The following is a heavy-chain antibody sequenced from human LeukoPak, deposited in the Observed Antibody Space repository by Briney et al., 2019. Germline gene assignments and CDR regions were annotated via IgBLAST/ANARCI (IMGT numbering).Heavy chain of an antibody. J-gene: IGHJ5*02. CDR3: AREVQEDWFDP. V-gene: IGHV4-59*12. Sequence: SETLSLTCTVSGGSISSYYWSWIRQPPGKGLEWIGYIYYSGSTNYNPSLKSRVTMSVDTSKNQFSLKLSSVTAADTAVYYCAREVQEDWFDPWGQGTLVTVSS. CDR1: GGSISSYY. CDR2: IYYSGST.